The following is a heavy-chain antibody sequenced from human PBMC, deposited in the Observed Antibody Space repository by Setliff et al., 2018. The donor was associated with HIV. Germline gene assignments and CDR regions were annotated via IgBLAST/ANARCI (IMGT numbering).Heavy chain of an antibody. CDR2: IYYSGST. CDR3: ARVFVDTAVLRVLEYYFDS. J-gene: IGHJ4*02. Sequence: SETLSLTCTVSGGSINSTSYYWGWIRQPPGKGLEWIGSIYYSGSTYYNPSLKSRVTISVDTSKSQFSLRLNSVTATDTAVYYCARVFVDTAVLRVLEYYFDSWGRGTLVTVSS. V-gene: IGHV4-39*07. D-gene: IGHD5-18*01. CDR1: GGSINSTSYY.